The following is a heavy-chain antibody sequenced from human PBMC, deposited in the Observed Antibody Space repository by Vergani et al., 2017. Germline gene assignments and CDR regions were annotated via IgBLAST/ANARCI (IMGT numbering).Heavy chain of an antibody. CDR3: ARDHWELGGVGYYFDY. D-gene: IGHD7-27*01. CDR2: IIPIFGTA. J-gene: IGHJ4*02. V-gene: IGHV1-69*13. Sequence: QVQLVQSGAEGKKPGSSVKVSCKASGGTFRSYAISWVRQAPGQGLEWMGRIIPIFGTANYAQKFQGRVTITADESTSTAYMELSSLRSEDTAVYYCARDHWELGGVGYYFDYWGQGTLVTVSS. CDR1: GGTFRSYA.